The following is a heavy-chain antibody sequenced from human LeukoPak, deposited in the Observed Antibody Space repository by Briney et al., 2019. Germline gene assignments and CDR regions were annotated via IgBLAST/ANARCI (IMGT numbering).Heavy chain of an antibody. J-gene: IGHJ3*02. CDR1: GFTFSGSA. D-gene: IGHD3-22*01. Sequence: HSGGSLRLSCAASGFTFSGSAMHWARQASGKGLEWVGRIRSKANSYATAYAASVKGRFTISRDDSKNTAYLQMNSLKTEDTAVYYCTTFYYYDSPDAFDIWGQGTMVTVSS. CDR3: TTFYYYDSPDAFDI. V-gene: IGHV3-73*01. CDR2: IRSKANSYAT.